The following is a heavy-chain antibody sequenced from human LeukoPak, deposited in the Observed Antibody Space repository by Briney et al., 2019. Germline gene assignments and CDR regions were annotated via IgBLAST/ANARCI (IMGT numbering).Heavy chain of an antibody. CDR2: ISGSGGST. CDR1: GFTFSSYA. J-gene: IGHJ4*02. V-gene: IGHV3-23*01. D-gene: IGHD6-19*01. Sequence: PGGSLTLPCAASGFTFSSYAMSWVRQAPGKGLEWVSAISGSGGSTYYADSVKGRFTISRDNSKNTLYLQMNSLRAEDTAVYYCAKSPWLVHPYYFDYWGQGTLVTVSS. CDR3: AKSPWLVHPYYFDY.